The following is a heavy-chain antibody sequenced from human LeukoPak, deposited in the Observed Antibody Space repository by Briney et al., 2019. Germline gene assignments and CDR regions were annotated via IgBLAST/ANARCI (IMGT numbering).Heavy chain of an antibody. Sequence: SVKVSCKASGGTFSSYAISWVRQAPGQGHEWMGGIIPMFGTANYAQKFQGRVTITADESTSTAYMELSSLRSEDTAVYYCARRLPGYCSGGSCYSYDYFDYWGQGTLVTVSS. J-gene: IGHJ4*02. CDR3: ARRLPGYCSGGSCYSYDYFDY. V-gene: IGHV1-69*13. D-gene: IGHD2-15*01. CDR2: IIPMFGTA. CDR1: GGTFSSYA.